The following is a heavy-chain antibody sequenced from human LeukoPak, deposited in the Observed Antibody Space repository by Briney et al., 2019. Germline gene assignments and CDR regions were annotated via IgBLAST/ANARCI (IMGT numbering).Heavy chain of an antibody. J-gene: IGHJ4*02. CDR3: ARDLVVGGASRLDS. V-gene: IGHV4-31*03. CDR1: GGSISSGGYY. Sequence: SQTLSLTCTVSGGSISSGGYYWSWIRQHPGKGLEWIGYIYYSGSTYYNPSLESRAAISVDTSKNQFPLKLSFVTAADTAVYYCARDLVVGGASRLDSWGQGTLVTVSS. D-gene: IGHD2-15*01. CDR2: IYYSGST.